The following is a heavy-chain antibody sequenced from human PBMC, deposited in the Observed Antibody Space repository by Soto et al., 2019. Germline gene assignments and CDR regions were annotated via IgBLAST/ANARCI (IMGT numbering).Heavy chain of an antibody. CDR1: GGSISSYY. D-gene: IGHD3-22*01. CDR3: ARFQGDALDSSGYYFDY. Sequence: SETLSLTCTVSGGSISSYYWSWIRQPPGKGLEWIGYIYYSGSTNYNPSLKSRVTISVDTSKNQFSLKLSSVTAADTAVYYCARFQGDALDSSGYYFDYWGQGTLVTVSS. CDR2: IYYSGST. V-gene: IGHV4-59*01. J-gene: IGHJ4*02.